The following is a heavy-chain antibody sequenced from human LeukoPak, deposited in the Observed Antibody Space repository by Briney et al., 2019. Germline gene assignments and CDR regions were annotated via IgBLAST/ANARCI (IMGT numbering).Heavy chain of an antibody. CDR1: GGSISSGGYY. D-gene: IGHD6-13*01. CDR2: IYYSGST. Sequence: SETLSLTCTVSGGSISSGGYYWGWIRQPPGKGLEWIGSIYYSGSTYYNPSLKSRVTISVDTSKNQFSLKLSSVTAADTAVYYCASGGGLMIAAESDYWGQGTLVTVSS. J-gene: IGHJ4*02. V-gene: IGHV4-39*07. CDR3: ASGGGLMIAAESDY.